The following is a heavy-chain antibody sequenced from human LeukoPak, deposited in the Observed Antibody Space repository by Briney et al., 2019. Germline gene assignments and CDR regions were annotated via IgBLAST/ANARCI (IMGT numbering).Heavy chain of an antibody. V-gene: IGHV3-74*01. J-gene: IGHJ4*02. CDR3: ARDINWGQVDY. CDR1: GFNFSGDW. Sequence: GGSLRLSCAASGFNFSGDWMYWLRQAPGKRLTWVSRINGDGSATNYAGSMKGRFTISRDNAKNILYLQMNSLREDDTAVYYCARDINWGQVDYWGQGTLVTVS. CDR2: INGDGSAT. D-gene: IGHD7-27*01.